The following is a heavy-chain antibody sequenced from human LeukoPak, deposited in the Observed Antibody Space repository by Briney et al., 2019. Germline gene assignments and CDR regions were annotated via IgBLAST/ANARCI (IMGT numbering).Heavy chain of an antibody. CDR1: GGSISSSSYY. CDR3: ARAVSGRFDY. J-gene: IGHJ4*02. CDR2: IYYSGST. D-gene: IGHD6-19*01. V-gene: IGHV4-39*07. Sequence: KSSETLSLTCTVSGGSISSSSYYWGWIRQPPGKGLEWIGSIYYSGSTNYNPSLNSRVTISVDTSKNQFSLRLSSVTAADTAIYYCARAVSGRFDYWGQGTLVTVSS.